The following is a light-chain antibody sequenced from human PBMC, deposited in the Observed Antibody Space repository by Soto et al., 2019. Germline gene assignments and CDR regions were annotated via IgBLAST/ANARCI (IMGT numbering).Light chain of an antibody. CDR1: QNINSN. J-gene: IGKJ5*01. Sequence: DIEMTQSPSSLSASVGDRVTITCRASQNINSNLNWYQQKAGKAPMLLIYGASILQSGVPSRFGGSGSGTDFTLTISSLQPDDFATYYCPQSYSMLPITLGQGTSLEI. V-gene: IGKV1-39*01. CDR2: GAS. CDR3: PQSYSMLPIT.